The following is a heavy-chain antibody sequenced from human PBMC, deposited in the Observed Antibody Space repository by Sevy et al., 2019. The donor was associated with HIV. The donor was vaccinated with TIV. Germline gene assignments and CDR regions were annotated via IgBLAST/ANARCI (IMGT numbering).Heavy chain of an antibody. D-gene: IGHD4-17*01. V-gene: IGHV3-23*01. J-gene: IGHJ4*02. CDR2: ISGSGGST. CDR1: GFTFSSYA. Sequence: GRSLRLSCAASGFTFSSYAMSWVRQAPGKGLEWVSVISGSGGSTYYADSVKGRFTISRDNSKNTLYLQMNSLRAEDTAVYYCAKDHLSNSFYGGQHFDYWGQGTLVTVSS. CDR3: AKDHLSNSFYGGQHFDY.